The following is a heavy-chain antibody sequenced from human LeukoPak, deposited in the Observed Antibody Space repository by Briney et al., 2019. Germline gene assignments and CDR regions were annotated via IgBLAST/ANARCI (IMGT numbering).Heavy chain of an antibody. D-gene: IGHD5-24*01. CDR3: ARGQLGDGYNFDY. CDR2: IYYSGST. J-gene: IGHJ4*02. CDR1: GGSISNYY. Sequence: SETLSLTCSVSGGSISNYYWSWIRQPPGKGLERIGYIYYSGSTNYNPSLKSRVTISVDTSKNQFSLKLSSVTAADTAVYYCARGQLGDGYNFDYWGQGTLVTVSS. V-gene: IGHV4-59*01.